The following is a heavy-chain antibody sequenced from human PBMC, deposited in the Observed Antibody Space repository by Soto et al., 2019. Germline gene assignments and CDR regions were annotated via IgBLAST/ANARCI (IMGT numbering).Heavy chain of an antibody. CDR1: GGSISSYY. V-gene: IGHV4-59*12. CDR2: IYYSGST. CDR3: ARAEGGIFDY. Sequence: SETLSLTCTVSGGSISSYYWSWIRQPPGKGLEWIGYIYYSGSTYYNPSLKSRVTISVDTSKNQFSLKLSSVTAADTAVYYCARAEGGIFDYWGQGTLVTVSS. J-gene: IGHJ4*02.